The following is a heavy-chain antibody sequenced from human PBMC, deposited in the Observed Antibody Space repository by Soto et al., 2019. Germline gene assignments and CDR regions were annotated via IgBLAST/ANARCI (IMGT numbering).Heavy chain of an antibody. CDR2: IYYSGST. V-gene: IGHV4-30-4*01. CDR3: ARDAARYRYGFWYYYGMDV. D-gene: IGHD5-18*01. Sequence: QVQLQESGPGLVKPSQTLSLTCTVSGGSISSCDYYWSWIRQPPGKGLEWIGYIYYSGSTYYNPSLKSRVTISVDTSKNQFSLKLSSVSAADTAVYYCARDAARYRYGFWYYYGMDVWGQGTTVTVSS. CDR1: GGSISSCDYY. J-gene: IGHJ6*02.